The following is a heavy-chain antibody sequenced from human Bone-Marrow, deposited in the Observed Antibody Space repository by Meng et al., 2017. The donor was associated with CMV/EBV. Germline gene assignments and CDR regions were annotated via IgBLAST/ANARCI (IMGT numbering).Heavy chain of an antibody. V-gene: IGHV3-21*01. Sequence: GESLKISCAASGFTFSSYSMNWVRQAPGKGLEWVSSISSSSSYIYYADSVKGRFTISRDNAKNSLYLQMNSLRAEDTAVYYCARSVNYDFWSGSPVGSFDYWGQGTLVTVSS. J-gene: IGHJ4*02. CDR2: ISSSSSYI. CDR3: ARSVNYDFWSGSPVGSFDY. D-gene: IGHD3-3*01. CDR1: GFTFSSYS.